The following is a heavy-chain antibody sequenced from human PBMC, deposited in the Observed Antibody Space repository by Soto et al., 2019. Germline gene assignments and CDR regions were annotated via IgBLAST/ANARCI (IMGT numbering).Heavy chain of an antibody. CDR2: VSSSGVTI. D-gene: IGHD3-22*01. Sequence: EVQLVESGGGLVQPGRSLRLSCEVSGFSLSSYSMNWVRQAPGKGLEWVSFVSSSGVTIYYADSVKGRFTISRDTANNSLYLQIDSLRDEDTAVYYCARDSRFSSGEDYFYYYGMDVWGQGTTVTVSS. V-gene: IGHV3-48*02. CDR3: ARDSRFSSGEDYFYYYGMDV. J-gene: IGHJ6*02. CDR1: GFSLSSYS.